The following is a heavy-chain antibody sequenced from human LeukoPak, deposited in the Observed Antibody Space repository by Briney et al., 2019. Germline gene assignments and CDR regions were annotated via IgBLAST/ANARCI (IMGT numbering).Heavy chain of an antibody. J-gene: IGHJ5*02. CDR1: GVTFSSYA. CDR2: ISGSGGST. CDR3: APSSSGWRNWFDP. V-gene: IGHV3-23*01. Sequence: GGSLRLSCAASGVTFSSYAMSWVRQAPGKGLEWVSAISGSGGSTYYADSVKGRFTISRDNSKNTLYLQMNSLRAEDTAVYYCAPSSSGWRNWFDPWGQGTLVTVSS. D-gene: IGHD6-19*01.